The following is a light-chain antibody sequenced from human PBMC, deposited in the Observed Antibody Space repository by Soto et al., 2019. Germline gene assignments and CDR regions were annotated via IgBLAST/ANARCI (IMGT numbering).Light chain of an antibody. CDR1: QSLNSG. CDR3: HQYNSLWT. V-gene: IGKV1-5*03. CDR2: KAS. Sequence: DIQMTQSPSTLSASVGDRVTITCRASQSLNSGLAWYKQKPGKAPTLLFYKASSLESGVPSRFSGRGDGTEFTLPISSLQPSDFVHYYCHQYNSLWTFGQGTKVQIK. J-gene: IGKJ1*01.